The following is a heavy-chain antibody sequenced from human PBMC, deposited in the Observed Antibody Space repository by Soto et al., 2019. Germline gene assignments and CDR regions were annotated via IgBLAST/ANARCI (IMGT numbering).Heavy chain of an antibody. CDR2: IYHSGST. CDR1: GGSISSGGYS. Sequence: PSETLSLTCAVSGGSISSGGYSWSWIRQPPGKGLEWIGYIYHSGSTYYNPSLKSRVTISVDRSKNQFSLKLSSVTAADTAVYYCARHGYDSSGYRSMYYYYGMDVWGQGTTVTVSS. J-gene: IGHJ6*02. V-gene: IGHV4-30-2*01. CDR3: ARHGYDSSGYRSMYYYYGMDV. D-gene: IGHD3-22*01.